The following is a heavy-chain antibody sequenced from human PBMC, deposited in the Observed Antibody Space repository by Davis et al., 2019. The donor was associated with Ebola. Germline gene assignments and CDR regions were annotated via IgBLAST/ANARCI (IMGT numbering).Heavy chain of an antibody. Sequence: SETLSLTCTVSGGSISSSGYYWGWIRQPPGKGLEWIGSIYYSGSTYYNPSLKSRVTISVDTSKNQFSLKLSSVTAADTAVYYCARVGSSSGIDYWGQGTLVTVSS. CDR2: IYYSGST. CDR1: GGSISSSGYY. CDR3: ARVGSSSGIDY. J-gene: IGHJ4*02. V-gene: IGHV4-39*01. D-gene: IGHD6-6*01.